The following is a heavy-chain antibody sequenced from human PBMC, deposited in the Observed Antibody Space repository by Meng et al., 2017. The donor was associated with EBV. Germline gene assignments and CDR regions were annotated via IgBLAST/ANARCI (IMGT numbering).Heavy chain of an antibody. CDR1: GGSFSGYY. J-gene: IGHJ4*02. Sequence: QVQLQQWGAGLLKPSXILSLTCAVYGGSFSGYYWSWIRQPPGKGLEWIGEINHSGSTNCNPSLKSRVTISVDTSKNQFSLKLSSVTAADTAVYYCAREGYSGSYYYWGQGTLVTVSS. CDR2: INHSGST. D-gene: IGHD1-26*01. V-gene: IGHV4-34*01. CDR3: AREGYSGSYYY.